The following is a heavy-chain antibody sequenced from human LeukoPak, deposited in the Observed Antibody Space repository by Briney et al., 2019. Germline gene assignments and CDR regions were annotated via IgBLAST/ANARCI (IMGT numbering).Heavy chain of an antibody. Sequence: PGGSLRLSCAASGFTFSSYAMSWVRQAPGKGLEWVSAISGSGGSTYYADSVKGRFTISRDNSKNALYLQMNSLRAEDTAVYYCAKVGSVVQGDTPLDYWGQGTLVTVSS. D-gene: IGHD3-10*01. V-gene: IGHV3-23*01. CDR1: GFTFSSYA. CDR3: AKVGSVVQGDTPLDY. CDR2: ISGSGGST. J-gene: IGHJ4*02.